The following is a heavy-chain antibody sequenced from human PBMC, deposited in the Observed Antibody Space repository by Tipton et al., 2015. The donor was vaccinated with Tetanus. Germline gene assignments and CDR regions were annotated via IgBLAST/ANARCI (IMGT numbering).Heavy chain of an antibody. V-gene: IGHV4-30-2*01. J-gene: IGHJ4*02. CDR2: IYHTGGS. D-gene: IGHD4-11*01. CDR3: VRAPYSSPGKYYFDL. CDR1: GDSVSTGNFY. Sequence: TLSLTCTVSGDSVSTGNFYWSWVRQPPGKGLEWIGYIYHTGGSYYNPSLKSRVTMSVDLSKNEFSLNLASVTAADTAVYYCVRAPYSSPGKYYFDLWGQGTLVTVSS.